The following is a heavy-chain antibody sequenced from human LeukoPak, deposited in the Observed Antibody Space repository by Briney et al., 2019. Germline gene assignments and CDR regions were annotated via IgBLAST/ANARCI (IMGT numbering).Heavy chain of an antibody. V-gene: IGHV3-74*01. D-gene: IGHD3-9*01. CDR2: INSDGSST. J-gene: IGHJ5*02. CDR1: GFTFSSYW. CDR3: ARNHYDILTGLLTHGFDP. Sequence: GGSLRLSCAASGFTFSSYWMHWVRQAPGKGLVWVSRINSDGSSTSYADSVKGRFTISRDNAKNTLYLQMNSLRAEDTAVYYCARNHYDILTGLLTHGFDPWGQGTLVTVSP.